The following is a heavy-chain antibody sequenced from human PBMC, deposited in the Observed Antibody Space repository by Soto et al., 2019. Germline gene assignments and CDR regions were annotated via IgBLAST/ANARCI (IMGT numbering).Heavy chain of an antibody. V-gene: IGHV1-8*01. J-gene: IGHJ6*02. CDR3: ARVGLKGYCSGGSCYRIAYGMDV. D-gene: IGHD2-15*01. Sequence: ASVKVSCKASGYTFTSYDINWVRQATGQGLEWMGWMNPNSGNTGYAQKLQGRFTMTRNTSISTAYMELSSLRSEDTAVYYCARVGLKGYCSGGSCYRIAYGMDVWGQGTPVTVSS. CDR2: MNPNSGNT. CDR1: GYTFTSYD.